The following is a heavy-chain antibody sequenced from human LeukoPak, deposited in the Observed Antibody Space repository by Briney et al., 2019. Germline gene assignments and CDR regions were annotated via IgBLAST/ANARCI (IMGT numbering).Heavy chain of an antibody. CDR1: GYTFTHQW. CDR3: ARHSDVIGAI. D-gene: IGHD3-10*01. CDR2: IYPRDSDT. V-gene: IGHV5-51*01. Sequence: GESLRISCKASGYTFTHQWIGWVRQMSGSGLESMGIIYPRDSDTIYSPSFQGHVTISADTSINTAYLEWSSLEASDTAIYYCARHSDVIGAIWGQGTLVTVSS. J-gene: IGHJ4*02.